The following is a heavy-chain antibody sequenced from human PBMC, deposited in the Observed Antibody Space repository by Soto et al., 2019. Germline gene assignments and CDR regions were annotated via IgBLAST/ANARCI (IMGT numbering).Heavy chain of an antibody. CDR3: AREASRYFDGGDAFDI. CDR2: ISSSSSYI. CDR1: GFTFSSYS. J-gene: IGHJ3*02. Sequence: PGGSLRLSCAASGFTFSSYSMNWVRQAPGKGLEWVSSISSSSSYIYYADSVKGRFTISRDNAKNSLYLQMNSLRAEDTAVYYCAREASRYFDGGDAFDIWGQGTMVTVSS. D-gene: IGHD3-9*01. V-gene: IGHV3-21*01.